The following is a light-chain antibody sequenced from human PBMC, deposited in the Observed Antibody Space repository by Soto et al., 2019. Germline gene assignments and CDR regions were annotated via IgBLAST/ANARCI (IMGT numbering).Light chain of an antibody. CDR2: AAS. Sequence: DIQMTQSPSSLSASVGDRVTITCRASQNIGTSLNWYQQRPGKAPQVLIYAASSLQSVVSSRFRGSGSGTNFTLTVSSRQPEDFAIYYCQQSSFTGYTFGQGTNLDIK. CDR3: QQSSFTGYT. J-gene: IGKJ2*01. CDR1: QNIGTS. V-gene: IGKV1-39*01.